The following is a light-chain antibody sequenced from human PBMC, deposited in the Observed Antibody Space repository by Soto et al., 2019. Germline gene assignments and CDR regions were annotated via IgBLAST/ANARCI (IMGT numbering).Light chain of an antibody. CDR3: QHRGDWPLT. CDR2: DAI. CDR1: QTVYRF. V-gene: IGKV3-11*01. Sequence: EVVLTQSPATLSLSPGQRATLFCRASQTVYRFLAWYQQRPGQAPRLLIYDAIYRATGIPDRFSGSGSGTDFTLTISSLDPEDFGVYYCQHRGDWPLTFGQGTRLEVK. J-gene: IGKJ1*01.